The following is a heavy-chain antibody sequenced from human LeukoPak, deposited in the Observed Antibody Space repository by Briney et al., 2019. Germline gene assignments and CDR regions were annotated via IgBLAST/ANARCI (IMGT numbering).Heavy chain of an antibody. J-gene: IGHJ4*02. V-gene: IGHV3-9*01. CDR3: AKAPGHILTGYLSFDY. CDR2: ISWNSGSI. Sequence: PGRSLRLSCGASGFTFDDYAMHWVRQAPGKGLEWVSCISWNSGSIGYADSVKGRFTISRDNAKNSLYLQMNSLRAEDTALYYCAKAPGHILTGYLSFDYWGQGPLITVSS. D-gene: IGHD3-9*01. CDR1: GFTFDDYA.